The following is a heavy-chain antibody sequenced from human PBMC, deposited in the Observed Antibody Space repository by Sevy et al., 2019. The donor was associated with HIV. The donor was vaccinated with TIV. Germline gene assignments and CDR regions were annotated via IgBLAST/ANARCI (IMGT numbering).Heavy chain of an antibody. CDR3: ARDQSQRGRGYCSGGSCYMAYYYMDV. V-gene: IGHV4-59*01. J-gene: IGHJ6*03. CDR2: IYYSGST. Sequence: SETLSLTCTVSGGSISSYYWSWIRQPPGKGLERIGYIYYSGSTNYNPSLKSRVTISVDTSKNQFSLKLSSVTAADTAVYYCARDQSQRGRGYCSGGSCYMAYYYMDVWGKGTTVTVSS. CDR1: GGSISSYY. D-gene: IGHD2-15*01.